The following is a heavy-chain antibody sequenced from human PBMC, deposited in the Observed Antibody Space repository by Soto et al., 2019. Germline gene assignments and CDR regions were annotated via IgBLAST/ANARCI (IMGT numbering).Heavy chain of an antibody. J-gene: IGHJ6*04. D-gene: IGHD3-10*01. CDR3: VRAGHVFDVHYYGMDL. CDR1: GFTFNDYS. V-gene: IGHV3-21*01. Sequence: LGLSCEASGFTFNDYSMDWVRQAPEKGLEWVSSISSSGTYIYYADSVKGRFAISRDNANNVMYLQMDTLRAEDTAVYYCVRAGHVFDVHYYGMDLWGKGTTVTVSS. CDR2: ISSSGTYI.